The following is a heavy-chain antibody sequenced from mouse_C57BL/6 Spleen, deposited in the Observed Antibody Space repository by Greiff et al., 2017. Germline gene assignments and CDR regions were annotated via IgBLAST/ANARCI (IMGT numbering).Heavy chain of an antibody. CDR2: INPSTGGT. CDR1: GYSFTGYY. V-gene: IGHV1-43*01. CDR3: ARRGWPYLDY. J-gene: IGHJ2*01. D-gene: IGHD2-3*01. Sequence: EVKVEESGPELVKPGASVKISCKASGYSFTGYYMHWVKQSSEKSLEWIGEINPSTGGTSYNQKFKGKATLTVDKSSSTAYMQLKSLTSEDSAVYYCARRGWPYLDYWGQGTTLTVSS.